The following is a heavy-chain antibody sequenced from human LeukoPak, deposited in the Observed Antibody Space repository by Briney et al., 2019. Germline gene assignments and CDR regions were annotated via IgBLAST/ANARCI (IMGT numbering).Heavy chain of an antibody. CDR2: IDTDASST. Sequence: GGSLRLSCAASGFTFSSYWMHWVRQAPGKGLVWVSRIDTDASSTNYADSVKGRFTISRDNSKNTLYLQMNSLRAEDTAVYYCARDRRDGYNLYFGYWGQGTLVTVSS. D-gene: IGHD5-24*01. V-gene: IGHV3-74*01. J-gene: IGHJ4*02. CDR1: GFTFSSYW. CDR3: ARDRRDGYNLYFGY.